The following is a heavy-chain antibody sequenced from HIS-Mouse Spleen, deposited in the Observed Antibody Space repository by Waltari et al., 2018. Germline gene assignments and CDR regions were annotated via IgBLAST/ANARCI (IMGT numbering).Heavy chain of an antibody. D-gene: IGHD6-13*01. J-gene: IGHJ2*01. CDR1: GGSISSSSYY. V-gene: IGHV4-39*07. CDR2: IYYSGST. Sequence: QVQLQESGPGLVKPSETLSLTCTVSGGSISSSSYYWGWNRQPPGKGLEWIGSIYYSGSTYYNPSLKSRVTISVDTSKNQFYLKLSSVTAADTAVYYCAREIPYSSSWYDWYFDLWGRGTLVTVSS. CDR3: AREIPYSSSWYDWYFDL.